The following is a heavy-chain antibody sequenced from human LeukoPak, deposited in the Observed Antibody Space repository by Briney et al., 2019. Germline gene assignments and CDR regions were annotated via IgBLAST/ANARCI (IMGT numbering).Heavy chain of an antibody. CDR2: VYHTGDT. V-gene: IGHV4-4*02. J-gene: IGHJ4*02. CDR3: TRGGTDALSY. CDR1: GDSISSSHW. D-gene: IGHD3-16*01. Sequence: SETLSLTCAVSGDSISSSHWWSWVRQPPGKGLEWIGEVYHTGDTNYNPSLKSRITIPVDKSKNQFSLKLTSVTAADTAVYYCTRGGTDALSYWGQGTLVTVSS.